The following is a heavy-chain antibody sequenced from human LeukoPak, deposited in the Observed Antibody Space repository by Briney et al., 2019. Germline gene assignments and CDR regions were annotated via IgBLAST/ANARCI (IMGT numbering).Heavy chain of an antibody. J-gene: IGHJ4*02. CDR2: IKQDGTEK. CDR3: ARQRALDY. Sequence: GGSLRLSCAASGFTFSNYWMSWVRQAPGKGLEWVAYIKQDGTEKYYVDSVKGRFTISRDNAKNSLYLQMNSLRAEDTAIYYCARQRALDYWGQGTLVTVSA. V-gene: IGHV3-7*01. CDR1: GFTFSNYW.